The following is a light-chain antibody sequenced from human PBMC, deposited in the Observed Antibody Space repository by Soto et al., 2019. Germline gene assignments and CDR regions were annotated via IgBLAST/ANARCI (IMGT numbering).Light chain of an antibody. CDR1: RSVSSN. Sequence: EIVMTQSPATLSVSPGERATLSCRASRSVSSNLAWYQQKPGQAPRLLIYGATTRATGIPARFSGSGSGTEFTLTISSLQSEDFAVYYCQHYNNWSSITFGRGTRLEI. CDR3: QHYNNWSSIT. V-gene: IGKV3D-15*01. CDR2: GAT. J-gene: IGKJ5*01.